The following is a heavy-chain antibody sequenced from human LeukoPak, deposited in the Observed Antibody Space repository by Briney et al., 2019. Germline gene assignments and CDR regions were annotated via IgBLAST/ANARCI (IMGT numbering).Heavy chain of an antibody. J-gene: IGHJ4*02. CDR1: GFSFRSYS. CDR2: ISSSSIYI. V-gene: IGHV3-21*01. D-gene: IGHD2-15*01. CDR3: AREDCSGGRCITPPDY. Sequence: GGSLRLSCAGTGFSFRSYSMNWVRQAPGKGLEWVSSISSSSIYIYYADSVKGRFTISRDNAKNSLYLQMNSLRAEDTAVYYCAREDCSGGRCITPPDYWGQGTLVTVSS.